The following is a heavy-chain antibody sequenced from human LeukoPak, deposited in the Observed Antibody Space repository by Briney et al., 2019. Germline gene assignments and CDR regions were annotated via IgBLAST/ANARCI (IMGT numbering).Heavy chain of an antibody. CDR2: IYYSGST. J-gene: IGHJ5*02. D-gene: IGHD5-18*01. CDR1: GGSISGSSYY. V-gene: IGHV4-39*07. CDR3: ARSDGYSPPAP. Sequence: PSETLSLTCTVSGGSISGSSYYWGWIRQPPGKGLEWIGSIYYSGSTYYNPSLKSRVTISVDTSKNQFSLKLSSVTAADTAVYYCARSDGYSPPAPWGQGTLVTVSS.